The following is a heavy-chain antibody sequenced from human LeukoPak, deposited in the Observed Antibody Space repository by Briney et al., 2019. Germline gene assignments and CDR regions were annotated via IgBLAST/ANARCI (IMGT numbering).Heavy chain of an antibody. V-gene: IGHV3-23*01. J-gene: IGHJ4*02. CDR1: GFTFSSYW. CDR2: ISGSGIST. D-gene: IGHD6-19*01. CDR3: ARDAERGSIAVASDY. Sequence: GGSLRLSCAASGFTFSSYWMSWVRQAPGKGLEWVSGISGSGISTYYADSVKGRFTISRDNSKNTLYLQMNSLRAEDTAVYYCARDAERGSIAVASDYWGQGTLVTVSS.